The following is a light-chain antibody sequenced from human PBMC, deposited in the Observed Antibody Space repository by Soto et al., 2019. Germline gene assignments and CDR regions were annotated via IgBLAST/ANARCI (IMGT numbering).Light chain of an antibody. J-gene: IGKJ5*01. Sequence: DVQMTQSPSTLAASVGDRVTITCRASQSIDSWLAWYQQKPGKAPNLLIYKASTLETGVPSRFSGSGSGTEFTLTISSLQSDDFETYYCQQYNSYSSITFGQGTRLEIK. CDR1: QSIDSW. CDR2: KAS. V-gene: IGKV1-5*03. CDR3: QQYNSYSSIT.